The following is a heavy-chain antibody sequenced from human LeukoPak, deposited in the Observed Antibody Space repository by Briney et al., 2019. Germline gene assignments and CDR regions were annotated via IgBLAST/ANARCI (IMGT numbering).Heavy chain of an antibody. CDR3: NYGSFRYFDY. CDR2: ISDSGGGT. D-gene: IGHD3-10*01. V-gene: IGHV3-23*01. Sequence: PGGSLRLSCAASGFTFTSYALTWVRQAPGKGLEWVSTISDSGGGTYYADSVKGRFTISRDNSKNTLYLQMNSLRAEDTAVYYCNYGSFRYFDYWGQGTLVTVSS. CDR1: GFTFTSYA. J-gene: IGHJ4*02.